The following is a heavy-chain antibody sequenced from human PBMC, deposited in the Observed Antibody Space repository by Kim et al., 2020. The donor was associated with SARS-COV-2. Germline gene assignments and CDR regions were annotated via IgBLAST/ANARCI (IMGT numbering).Heavy chain of an antibody. J-gene: IGHJ6*02. CDR1: GFAISNNY. V-gene: IGHV3-66*04. D-gene: IGHD5-18*01. CDR3: ARRTVMVGGMDV. CDR2: VYIVGTT. Sequence: GGSLRLSCAASGFAISNNYMSWVRQAPGKGLEWVSVVYIVGTTYYADSVKGRFTVSRDNSKNTLDLQMNSLRAEDTAVYYCARRTVMVGGMDVWGQGTTV.